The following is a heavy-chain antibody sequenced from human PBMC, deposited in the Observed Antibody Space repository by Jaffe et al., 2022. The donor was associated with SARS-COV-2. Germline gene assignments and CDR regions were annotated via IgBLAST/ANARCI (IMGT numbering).Heavy chain of an antibody. J-gene: IGHJ4*02. D-gene: IGHD1-26*01. CDR3: ARGPLVGATYRFDY. V-gene: IGHV4-34*01. CDR1: GGSFSGYY. Sequence: QVQLQQWGAGLLKPSETLSLTCAVYGGSFSGYYWSWIRQPPGKGLEWIGEINHSGSTNYNPSLKSRVTISVDTSKNQFSLKLSSVTAADTAVYYCARGPLVGATYRFDYWGQGTLVTVSS. CDR2: INHSGST.